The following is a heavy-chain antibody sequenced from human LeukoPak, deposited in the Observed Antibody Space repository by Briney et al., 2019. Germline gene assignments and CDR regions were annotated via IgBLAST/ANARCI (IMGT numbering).Heavy chain of an antibody. CDR1: GFIFSSYG. J-gene: IGHJ4*02. CDR2: IRYDRSNK. V-gene: IGHV3-30*02. D-gene: IGHD4-17*01. Sequence: GESLKISCAASGFIFSSYGMYWVRQAPGKGLEWVAFIRYDRSNKYYADSVKGRFTISRDNSKNTLYVQMSSLRVEDTAVYYCAKEGTVTPIDYWGQGTPVTVSS. CDR3: AKEGTVTPIDY.